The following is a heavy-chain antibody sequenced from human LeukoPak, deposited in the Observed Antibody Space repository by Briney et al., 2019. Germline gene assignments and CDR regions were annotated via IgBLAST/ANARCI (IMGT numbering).Heavy chain of an antibody. Sequence: SETLSLTCTVSGGSISSYSWSWIRQPPGKGLEWIGYIYYSGSTNYNPSLKSRLTISVDTSKNQFSLKLSSVTAADTAVYYCARVTLSIAAHFDYWGQGTLVTVSS. J-gene: IGHJ4*02. CDR1: GGSISSYS. D-gene: IGHD6-13*01. CDR2: IYYSGST. V-gene: IGHV4-59*01. CDR3: ARVTLSIAAHFDY.